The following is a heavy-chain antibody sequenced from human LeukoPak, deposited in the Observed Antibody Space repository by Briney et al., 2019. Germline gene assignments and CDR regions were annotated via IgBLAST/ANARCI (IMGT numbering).Heavy chain of an antibody. CDR2: ISGSGGST. CDR3: AKTSGSGNYYYYYYAMDV. CDR1: GLTFSSYA. Sequence: GGSLRLSCAASGLTFSSYAMSWVRQAPGKGLEWVSAISGSGGSTYYADSVKGRFTISRDHSKNTLYLQMNSLRAEDTAVYYCAKTSGSGNYYYYYYAMDVWGQGTTVTVSS. D-gene: IGHD3-10*01. V-gene: IGHV3-23*01. J-gene: IGHJ6*02.